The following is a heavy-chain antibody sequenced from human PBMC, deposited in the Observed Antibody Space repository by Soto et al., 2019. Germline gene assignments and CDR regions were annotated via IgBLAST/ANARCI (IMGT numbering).Heavy chain of an antibody. J-gene: IGHJ4*02. CDR2: ISAYNGNT. D-gene: IGHD6-19*01. CDR3: ARLLAVALVYDVDF. Sequence: QLVQSGAEVKKAGASVKVSCKVSSFTLNSYGISWVRQAPGQGLEWMGWISAYNGNTNYAQKFQGRVTMTKDPSTSTAYMELRSLRSDNMAVYYCARLLAVALVYDVDFWGQGTLVTVTS. CDR1: SFTLNSYG. V-gene: IGHV1-18*03.